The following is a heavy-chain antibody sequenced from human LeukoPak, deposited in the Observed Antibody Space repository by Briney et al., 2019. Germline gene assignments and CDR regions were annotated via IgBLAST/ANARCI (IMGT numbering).Heavy chain of an antibody. CDR2: MNPNSGNT. Sequence: ASVKVSCKASGYTFTIYDINWVRQATGQGLEWMGWMNPNSGNTGYAQKFQGRVTITRNTSISTAYMELSSLRSEDTAVYYCARDSSTSRMDWFDPWGQGTLVTVSS. J-gene: IGHJ5*02. CDR3: ARDSSTSRMDWFDP. V-gene: IGHV1-8*03. CDR1: GYTFTIYD. D-gene: IGHD2-2*01.